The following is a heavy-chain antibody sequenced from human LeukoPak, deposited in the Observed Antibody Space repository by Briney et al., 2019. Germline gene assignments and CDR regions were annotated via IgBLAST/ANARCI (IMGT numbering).Heavy chain of an antibody. J-gene: IGHJ4*02. Sequence: PGGSLRLSCAASGFIVSGTYMTWVRQAPGKGLECVSIIYSGGDTYYTDSVKGRFSVSRDNSKNTLYLQMNSLRAEDTAVYYCARGSSRSSPLHFDYWGQGTLVTVSS. CDR1: GFIVSGTY. CDR3: ARGSSRSSPLHFDY. CDR2: IYSGGDT. D-gene: IGHD6-6*01. V-gene: IGHV3-53*01.